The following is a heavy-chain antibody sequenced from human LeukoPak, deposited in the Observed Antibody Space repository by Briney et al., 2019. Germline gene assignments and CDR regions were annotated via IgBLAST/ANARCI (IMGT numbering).Heavy chain of an antibody. J-gene: IGHJ3*02. D-gene: IGHD4-17*01. Sequence: CLCPSRALSGFAPADYAMHCGRRAPGKGVGWGSGISWNSGSIGYADSVKGRFTISRDNAKNSLYLQMNSLRAEDTALYYCAKDMVHGDYGTHAFDIWGQGTMVTVSS. CDR3: AKDMVHGDYGTHAFDI. CDR2: ISWNSGSI. V-gene: IGHV3-9*02. CDR1: GFAPADYA.